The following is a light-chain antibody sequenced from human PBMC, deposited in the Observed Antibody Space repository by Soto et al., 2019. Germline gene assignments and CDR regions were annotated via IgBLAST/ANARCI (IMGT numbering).Light chain of an antibody. V-gene: IGLV2-11*01. CDR1: SSDIGGYNY. CDR3: FSYAGNYADV. CDR2: DVS. J-gene: IGLJ1*01. Sequence: QSALTQPRSVSGSPGQSVTISCTGTSSDIGGYNYVSWYQQHPGKAPKLMIEDVSKRPSGVPDRFSGSKSGNTASLTISGLQAEDEADYYCFSYAGNYADVFGTGTKLTVL.